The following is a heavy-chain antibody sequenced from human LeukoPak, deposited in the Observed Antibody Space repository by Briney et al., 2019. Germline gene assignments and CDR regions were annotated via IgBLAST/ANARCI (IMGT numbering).Heavy chain of an antibody. CDR1: GGSISSYY. Sequence: PSETLSLTFTVSGGSISSYYWSWIRQPPGKGLEWIGYIYYSGSTNYNPSLKSRVTISVDTSKNQFSLKLSSVTAADTAVYYCAREGSGWYGSELDYWGQGTLVTVSS. J-gene: IGHJ4*02. CDR2: IYYSGST. CDR3: AREGSGWYGSELDY. V-gene: IGHV4-59*01. D-gene: IGHD6-19*01.